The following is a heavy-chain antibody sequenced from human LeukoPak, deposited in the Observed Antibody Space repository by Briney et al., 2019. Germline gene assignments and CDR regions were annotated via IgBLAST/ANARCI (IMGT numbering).Heavy chain of an antibody. D-gene: IGHD3-22*01. J-gene: IGHJ4*02. Sequence: GGSLRLSCAVSGFTVSDIYMSWVRQAPGKGLEWVSIIYSGGSTSYADSVKGRFTISRDNSKNTLYLQMNSLRTEDTAVYYCARGGSYFDISGYYFYWGQGTLVTVSS. CDR3: ARGGSYFDISGYYFY. CDR1: GFTVSDIY. V-gene: IGHV3-66*01. CDR2: IYSGGST.